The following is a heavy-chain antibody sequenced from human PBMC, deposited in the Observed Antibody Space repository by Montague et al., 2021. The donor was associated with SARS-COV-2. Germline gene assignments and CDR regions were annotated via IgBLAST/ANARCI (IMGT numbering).Heavy chain of an antibody. Sequence: SLRLSCAASGFSFSSYNMNWVRQAPGKGLEWVSSMSSSSKYIYYADSVKDRFTISRDNAKNSPYLQMNSLRAEDTAIYYCARNWNYGWAFDIWGQGTMVAVSS. CDR1: GFSFSSYN. CDR2: MSSSSKYI. V-gene: IGHV3-21*01. CDR3: ARNWNYGWAFDI. J-gene: IGHJ3*02. D-gene: IGHD1-7*01.